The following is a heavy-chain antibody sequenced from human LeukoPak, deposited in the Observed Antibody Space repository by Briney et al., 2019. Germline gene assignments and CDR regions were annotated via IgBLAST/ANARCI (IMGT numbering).Heavy chain of an antibody. D-gene: IGHD3-10*01. Sequence: ASVKVSCKTSGYSFSTFDINWVRQATGQGLEWMGWMNPNSGNTNYEQKFQGRLTMTRDTSISTAYMELSSLRSEDTAVYYCARGRILVQGVTILYGMDVWGQGTTVTVSS. V-gene: IGHV1-8*01. CDR1: GYSFSTFD. CDR2: MNPNSGNT. J-gene: IGHJ6*02. CDR3: ARGRILVQGVTILYGMDV.